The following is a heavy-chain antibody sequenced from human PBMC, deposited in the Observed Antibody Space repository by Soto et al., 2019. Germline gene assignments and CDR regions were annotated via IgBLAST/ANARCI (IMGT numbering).Heavy chain of an antibody. CDR3: ASQVGGDYMYFDY. CDR2: IIPILGIA. CDR1: GGTFSSYT. V-gene: IGHV1-69*02. J-gene: IGHJ4*02. D-gene: IGHD2-21*02. Sequence: ASVKVSCKASGGTFSSYTISWVRQAPGQGLEWMGRIIPILGIANYAQKFQGRVTITADKSTSTAYMELSSLRSEDTAVYYCASQVGGDYMYFDYWGQGTMGTVSS.